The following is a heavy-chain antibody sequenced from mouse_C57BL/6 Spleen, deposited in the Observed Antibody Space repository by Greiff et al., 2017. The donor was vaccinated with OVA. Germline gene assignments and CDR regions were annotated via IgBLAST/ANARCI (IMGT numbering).Heavy chain of an antibody. CDR3: ARRDDYGGYFDV. J-gene: IGHJ1*03. Sequence: QVQLQQPGAELVRPGSSVKLSCKASGYTFTSYWMDWVKQRPGQGLEWIGNIYPSDSETHYNQKFKDKATLTVDKSSSTAYMQLSSLTSEDSAVYYCARRDDYGGYFDVWGTGTTVTVSS. CDR2: IYPSDSET. CDR1: GYTFTSYW. D-gene: IGHD2-4*01. V-gene: IGHV1-61*01.